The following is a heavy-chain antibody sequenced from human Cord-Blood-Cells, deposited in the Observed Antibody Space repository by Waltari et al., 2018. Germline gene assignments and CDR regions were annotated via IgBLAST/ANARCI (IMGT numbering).Heavy chain of an antibody. V-gene: IGHV1-2*02. J-gene: IGHJ4*02. D-gene: IGHD7-27*01. CDR3: ARDRSGSNWGFLPVFDY. CDR2: INPNSGGT. CDR1: GYTFTGYY. Sequence: QVQLVQSGAEVKKPGASVKVSCKASGYTFTGYYMHWVRQAPGQGLEWMVWINPNSGGTNYAQKFQGRVTMTRDTSISTAYMELSRLRSDDTAVYYCARDRSGSNWGFLPVFDYWGQGTLVTVSS.